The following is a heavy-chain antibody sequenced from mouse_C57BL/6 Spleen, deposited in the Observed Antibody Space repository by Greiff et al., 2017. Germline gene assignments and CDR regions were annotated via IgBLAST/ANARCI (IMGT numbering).Heavy chain of an antibody. CDR2: SYPGDGDT. V-gene: IGHV1-82*01. D-gene: IGHD2-1*01. CDR3: ARSHYGNWYFDV. CDR1: GYAFSSSW. J-gene: IGHJ1*03. Sequence: QVQLKESGPELVKPGASVKISCKASGYAFSSSWMNWVKQRPGKGLEWIGRSYPGDGDTNYNGKFKGKATLTADKSSSTAYMQLSSLTSEDSAVYFCARSHYGNWYFDVWGTGTTVTVSS.